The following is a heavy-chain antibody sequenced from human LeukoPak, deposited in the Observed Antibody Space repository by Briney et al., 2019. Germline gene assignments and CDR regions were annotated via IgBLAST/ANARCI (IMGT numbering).Heavy chain of an antibody. J-gene: IGHJ4*02. V-gene: IGHV4-59*01. Sequence: SETLSLTCTVSGGSISSYYWSWIRQPPGKGLEWIGYIYYSGSTNYNLSLKSRVTISVDTSKNQFSLKLSSVTAADTAVYYCARTGSSASYYFDYWGQGTLVTVSS. D-gene: IGHD1-26*01. CDR1: GGSISSYY. CDR2: IYYSGST. CDR3: ARTGSSASYYFDY.